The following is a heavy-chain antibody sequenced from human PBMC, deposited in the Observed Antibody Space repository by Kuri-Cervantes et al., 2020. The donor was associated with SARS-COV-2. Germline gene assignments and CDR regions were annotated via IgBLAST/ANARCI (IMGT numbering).Heavy chain of an antibody. J-gene: IGHJ4*02. CDR2: INHNSGST. CDR3: ARDQGYQLLFSLDY. CDR1: GYTFTGYY. Sequence: ASVKVSCKASGYTFTGYYMHWVRQAPGQGLEWMGWINHNSGSTNYAQKFQGRVTMTRDTSISTAYMELSRLRSDDTAVYYCARDQGYQLLFSLDYWGQGTLVTVSS. D-gene: IGHD2-2*01. V-gene: IGHV1-2*02.